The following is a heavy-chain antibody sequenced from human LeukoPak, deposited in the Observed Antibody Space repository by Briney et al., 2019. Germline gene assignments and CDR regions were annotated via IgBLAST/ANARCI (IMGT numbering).Heavy chain of an antibody. D-gene: IGHD2-21*02. CDR3: AKDISGGDAY. CDR1: GFTFENYA. CDR2: ISWNSGSI. Sequence: PGGSLRLSCAASGFTFENYAMHWVRQAPGKGLEWVSGISWNSGSIGYADSVKGRLTISRDNAKNSLYLQMNSLRAEDTALYYCAKDISGGDAYWGQGTLVTVSS. V-gene: IGHV3-9*01. J-gene: IGHJ4*02.